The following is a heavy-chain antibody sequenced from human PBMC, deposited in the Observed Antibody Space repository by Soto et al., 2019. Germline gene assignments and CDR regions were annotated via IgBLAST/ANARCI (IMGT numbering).Heavy chain of an antibody. CDR2: ISYDGSNK. J-gene: IGHJ2*01. D-gene: IGHD3-3*01. Sequence: QVQLVESGGGVVQLGRSLRLSCAASGFTFSSYGMHWVRQAPGKGLEWVAVISYDGSNKYYADSVKGRFTISRDNSKNTLYLQMNSLRAEDTAVYYCAKGGFWSGYREGYFDLWGRGTLVTVSS. CDR3: AKGGFWSGYREGYFDL. CDR1: GFTFSSYG. V-gene: IGHV3-30*18.